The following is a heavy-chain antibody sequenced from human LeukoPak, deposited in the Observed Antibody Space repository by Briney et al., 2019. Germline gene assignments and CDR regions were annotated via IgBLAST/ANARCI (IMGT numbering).Heavy chain of an antibody. CDR3: ARDSGSGGP. CDR2: IKPDGSEK. D-gene: IGHD6-19*01. J-gene: IGHJ5*02. CDR1: GFTFSNYW. V-gene: IGHV3-7*01. Sequence: GGSLRLSCAASGFTFSNYWTSWVRQAPGKGLEWVAHIKPDGSEKNYVDSVKGRFSLFRDDAKNSVYLQMNGLRVEDTAVYYCARDSGSGGPWGQGTPVTVSS.